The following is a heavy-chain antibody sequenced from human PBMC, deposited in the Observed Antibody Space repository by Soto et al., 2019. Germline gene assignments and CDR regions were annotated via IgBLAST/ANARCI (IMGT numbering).Heavy chain of an antibody. CDR3: ARSQGSSTSLEIYYYYYYGMDV. Sequence: QVQLVQSGAEVKKPGSSVKVSCKASGGTFSSYAISXXXXXXXXXXXXXGGIFPISGTANYAQKFQGRVTITADESTSTAYMELSSLRSEDTAVYYCARSQGSSTSLEIYYYYYYGMDVWGQGTTVTVSS. CDR1: GGTFSSYA. J-gene: IGHJ6*02. V-gene: IGHV1-69*01. CDR2: IFPISGTA. D-gene: IGHD2-2*01.